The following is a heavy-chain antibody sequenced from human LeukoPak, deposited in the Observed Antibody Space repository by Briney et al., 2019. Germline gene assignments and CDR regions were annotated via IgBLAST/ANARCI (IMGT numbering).Heavy chain of an antibody. V-gene: IGHV3-21*04. CDR3: AKDHDYGGNSGRYFDY. Sequence: GGTLRLSCAASGFTISYYGMTWVRQTPGKGLEWVSSISSSSSYIYYADSVKGRFTISRDNAKNSLYLQMNSLRADDTALYYCAKDHDYGGNSGRYFDYWGQGTLVTVSS. D-gene: IGHD4-23*01. J-gene: IGHJ4*02. CDR1: GFTISYYG. CDR2: ISSSSSYI.